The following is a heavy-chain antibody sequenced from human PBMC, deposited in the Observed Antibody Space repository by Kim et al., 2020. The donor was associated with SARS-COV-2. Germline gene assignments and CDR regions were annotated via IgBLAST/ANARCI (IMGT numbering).Heavy chain of an antibody. D-gene: IGHD2-15*01. CDR3: ARRRCSGGSCFVYFDY. V-gene: IGHV5-51*01. CDR2: IYPGDSDT. Sequence: GESLKISCKGSGYSFTSYWIGWVRQMPGKGLEWMGIIYPGDSDTRYSPSFQGQVTISADKSISTAYLQWSSLKASDTAMYYCARRRCSGGSCFVYFDYWGQGTLVTVSS. CDR1: GYSFTSYW. J-gene: IGHJ4*02.